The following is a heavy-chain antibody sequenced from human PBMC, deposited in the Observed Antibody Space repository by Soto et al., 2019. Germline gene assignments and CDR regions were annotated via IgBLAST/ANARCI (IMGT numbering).Heavy chain of an antibody. Sequence: SETLSLTCNVSGGSLSSQNYFWGWVRQPPGKGLEWVGTVYYTGKTYVNPSLTGRVTLSLDTSKSQFYVSLSSVTAADTAVYYCAGYYCSRMNCPFDDCGQGVLVTVSS. V-gene: IGHV4-39*01. CDR1: GGSLSSQNYF. CDR3: AGYYCSRMNCPFDD. D-gene: IGHD2-15*01. CDR2: VYYTGKT. J-gene: IGHJ4*02.